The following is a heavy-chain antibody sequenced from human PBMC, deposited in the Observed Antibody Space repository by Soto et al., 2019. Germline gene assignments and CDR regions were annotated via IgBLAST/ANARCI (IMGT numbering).Heavy chain of an antibody. D-gene: IGHD2-15*01. V-gene: IGHV7-4-1*01. Sequence: QVQLVQSGSELKKPGASVKVSCKASGYSFTTYAMNWVRQAPGQGLEWMGWINTNTGNPTYAQGFTGRFVFSLDTSVSTAYLQIYSLKAEDTAIYYCARQGAGGTRSWCDPWGQGTLVTVSS. CDR1: GYSFTTYA. CDR2: INTNTGNP. CDR3: ARQGAGGTRSWCDP. J-gene: IGHJ5*02.